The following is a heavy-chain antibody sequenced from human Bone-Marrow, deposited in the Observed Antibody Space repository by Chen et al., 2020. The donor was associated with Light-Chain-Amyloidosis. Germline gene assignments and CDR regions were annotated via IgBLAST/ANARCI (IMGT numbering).Heavy chain of an antibody. Sequence: EVQLVESGGGSVQPGGSLRLSCAASGFTFSSYAMSWVRQAPGKGLEWVSAISGSGGSTYYADSVKGRFTISRDNSKNTLYLQMNSLRAEDTAVYYCAKDFRVGATWIGDGWFDPWGQGTLVTVSS. CDR1: GFTFSSYA. D-gene: IGHD1-26*01. CDR3: AKDFRVGATWIGDGWFDP. J-gene: IGHJ5*02. CDR2: ISGSGGST. V-gene: IGHV3-23*04.